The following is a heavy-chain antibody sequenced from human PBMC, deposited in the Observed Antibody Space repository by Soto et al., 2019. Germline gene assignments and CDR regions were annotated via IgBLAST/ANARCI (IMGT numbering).Heavy chain of an antibody. CDR3: GRDPHGDYVGAFDI. D-gene: IGHD4-17*01. Sequence: EVQLLESGGGLVQPGGSLRLSCAASGFTFSSYAMSWVRQAPGMGLEWVSGISASGGSTYYADSVKGRFTGSRDNSKNTLYLQMNSLRAEDTALYYCGRDPHGDYVGAFDIWGQGTLVTVSS. V-gene: IGHV3-23*01. J-gene: IGHJ3*02. CDR2: ISASGGST. CDR1: GFTFSSYA.